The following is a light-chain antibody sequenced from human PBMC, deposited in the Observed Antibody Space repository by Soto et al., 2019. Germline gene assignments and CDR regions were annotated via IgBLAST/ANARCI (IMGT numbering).Light chain of an antibody. J-gene: IGKJ3*01. Sequence: EIVMTQSPATLSVSPGERATLSCRASQSVSSNLAWYQQKPGQAPRLLIYGATTRATGIPARFSGSGSGTEFALTISSLQSEDFAVYYCQQYNNRPFTFGPGTKVYI. CDR1: QSVSSN. V-gene: IGKV3-15*01. CDR3: QQYNNRPFT. CDR2: GAT.